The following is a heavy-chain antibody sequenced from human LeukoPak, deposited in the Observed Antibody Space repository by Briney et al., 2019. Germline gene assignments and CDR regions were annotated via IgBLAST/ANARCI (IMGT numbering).Heavy chain of an antibody. Sequence: SETLSLTCTVSGGSISSYYWSWIRQPPGKGLEWIGYIYYSGSTNYNPSLKSRVTISVDTSKNQFSLKLSSATAADTAVYYCASVLLRDYYDSSGYYGTWGQGTLVTVSS. J-gene: IGHJ5*02. CDR1: GGSISSYY. CDR3: ASVLLRDYYDSSGYYGT. CDR2: IYYSGST. V-gene: IGHV4-59*01. D-gene: IGHD3-22*01.